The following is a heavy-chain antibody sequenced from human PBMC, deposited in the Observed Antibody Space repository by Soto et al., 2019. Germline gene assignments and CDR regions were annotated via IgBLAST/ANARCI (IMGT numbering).Heavy chain of an antibody. Sequence: ASVKVSCKASGYTFTTYGINWVRQAPGQGLEWRGWVSPYNGDTSYAQKVQGRVTMTTDTSTTTAYLELRSLRSDDTAVYYCAREVGHMDVWGQGTTVTVSS. CDR1: GYTFTTYG. D-gene: IGHD2-2*01. CDR2: VSPYNGDT. J-gene: IGHJ6*02. V-gene: IGHV1-18*04. CDR3: AREVGHMDV.